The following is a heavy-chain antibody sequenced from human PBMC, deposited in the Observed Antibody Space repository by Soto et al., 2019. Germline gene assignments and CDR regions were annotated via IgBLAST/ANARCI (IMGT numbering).Heavy chain of an antibody. CDR2: ITRDGDKT. V-gene: IGHV3-64*04. CDR1: GFIFSNAA. Sequence: GGSLRLSCAASGFIFSNAAMHRVRQPPGEGLEYVSSITRDGDKTQYADSVRARFTISRDNSKNTLYLQMNSLRAEDTAVYYCAKDVWGGSGPFDFWGQGTLVTVSS. D-gene: IGHD3-10*01. CDR3: AKDVWGGSGPFDF. J-gene: IGHJ4*02.